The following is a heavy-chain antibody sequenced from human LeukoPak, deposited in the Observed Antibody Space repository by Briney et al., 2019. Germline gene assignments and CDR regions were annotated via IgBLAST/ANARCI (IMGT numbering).Heavy chain of an antibody. J-gene: IGHJ4*02. CDR1: GFTVSSNY. Sequence: PGGSLRLSCAASGFTVSSNYMSWVRQAPGKGLEWVSFIYSSGSTKYSDYAMSRFTTSTHNTTNTPYLQMNSLRTEDTAVYYCGRSSKYSSRWYHFDSWGAGKLVTVSS. CDR2: IYSSGST. D-gene: IGHD6-13*01. CDR3: GRSSKYSSRWYHFDS. V-gene: IGHV3-66*01.